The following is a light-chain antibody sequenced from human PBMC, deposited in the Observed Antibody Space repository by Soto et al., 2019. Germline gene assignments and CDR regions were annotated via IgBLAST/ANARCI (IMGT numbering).Light chain of an antibody. J-gene: IGKJ2*01. Sequence: EIVLTQSPGTLSLSPGERATLSCRASQSVSSNFLAWYQQKPGQAPRLLIYGASNRATGVPDRFSGGGSGTDFTLTISRLEPDDFATYYCQQTYSTPYTFGQGTNLEIK. V-gene: IGKV3-20*01. CDR1: QSVSSNF. CDR2: GAS. CDR3: QQTYSTPYT.